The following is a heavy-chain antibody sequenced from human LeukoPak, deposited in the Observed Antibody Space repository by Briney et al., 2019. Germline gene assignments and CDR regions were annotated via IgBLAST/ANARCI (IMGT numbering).Heavy chain of an antibody. V-gene: IGHV3-49*04. CDR3: TSRRGYSYGYYFDY. Sequence: PGRSLRLSCTASGFTFGDYAMSWVRQAPGKGLEWVGFIRSKAYGGTTEYAASVEGRFTISRDDSKSIAYLQMDSLKTEDTAVYYCTSRRGYSYGYYFDYRGQGTLVTVSS. CDR2: IRSKAYGGTT. J-gene: IGHJ4*02. CDR1: GFTFGDYA. D-gene: IGHD5-18*01.